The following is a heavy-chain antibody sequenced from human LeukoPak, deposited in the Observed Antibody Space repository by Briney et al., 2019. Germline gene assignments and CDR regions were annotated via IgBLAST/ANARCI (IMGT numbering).Heavy chain of an antibody. CDR2: IYDSGTT. D-gene: IGHD2/OR15-2a*01. Sequence: PSGTLSLTCAVSGGSISSDNWWSWVRQPPGKGLEWIGYIYDSGTTNYNPSLTSRVTISVDTSKNQFSLKLSSVTAADTAVYYCARDFSAAFDIWGQGTMVTVSS. J-gene: IGHJ3*02. V-gene: IGHV4-4*02. CDR1: GGSISSDNW. CDR3: ARDFSAAFDI.